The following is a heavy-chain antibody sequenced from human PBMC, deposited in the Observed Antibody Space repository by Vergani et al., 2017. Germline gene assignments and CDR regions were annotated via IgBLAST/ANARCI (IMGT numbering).Heavy chain of an antibody. D-gene: IGHD6-6*01. Sequence: EVQLVESGGGLVKPGGSLRLSCAASGFTFSSYSMNWVRQAPGKGLEWVSYISSSGSTIYYADSVKGRFTISRDNAKNSLYLQMNSLRAEDTAVYYCARDRGSSQQKLTYYYYYYMDVWGKGTTVTVSS. CDR1: GFTFSSYS. V-gene: IGHV3-21*05. CDR2: ISSSGSTI. J-gene: IGHJ6*03. CDR3: ARDRGSSQQKLTYYYYYYMDV.